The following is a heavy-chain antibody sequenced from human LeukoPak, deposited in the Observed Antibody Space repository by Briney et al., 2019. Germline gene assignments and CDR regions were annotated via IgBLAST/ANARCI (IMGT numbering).Heavy chain of an antibody. V-gene: IGHV3-23*01. J-gene: IGHJ4*02. D-gene: IGHD3-9*01. Sequence: PGPSLRLSCAASAFIFRNYAMSWVSQAPGKGLEWVSSITGSGNKTYYADSVKGRFTISRDNSKNTLYVEMNTLRVEDTAIYYCAKWGDYDILTGYYVPDFWGQGTLVTVSS. CDR2: ITGSGNKT. CDR1: AFIFRNYA. CDR3: AKWGDYDILTGYYVPDF.